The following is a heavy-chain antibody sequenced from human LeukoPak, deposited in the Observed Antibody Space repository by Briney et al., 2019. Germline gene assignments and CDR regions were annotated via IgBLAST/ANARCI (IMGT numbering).Heavy chain of an antibody. CDR2: ISGSGGST. V-gene: IGHV3-23*01. CDR1: GFTFSSYA. CDR3: AKQMWFGELNGMDV. Sequence: GGSLRLSCAASGFTFSSYAMSWVRQAPGKGLEWVSAISGSGGSTYYADSVKGRFTISRDNSKNTLYLQMNSLRAEDTAVYYCAKQMWFGELNGMDVWGQGTTVTVSS. D-gene: IGHD3-10*01. J-gene: IGHJ6*02.